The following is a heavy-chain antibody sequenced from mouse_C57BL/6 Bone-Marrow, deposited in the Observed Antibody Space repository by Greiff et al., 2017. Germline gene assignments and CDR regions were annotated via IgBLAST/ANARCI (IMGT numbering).Heavy chain of an antibody. CDR2: IYPGDGDT. J-gene: IGHJ3*01. V-gene: IGHV1-82*01. Sequence: QVQLKESGPELVKPGASVKISCKASGYAFSSSWMNWVKQRPGKGLEWIGRIYPGDGDTNYNGKFKGKATLTADKSSITAYMQLSSLTSEDSAVYFCARPFFAYGGQGTLVTVSA. CDR3: ARPFFAY. CDR1: GYAFSSSW.